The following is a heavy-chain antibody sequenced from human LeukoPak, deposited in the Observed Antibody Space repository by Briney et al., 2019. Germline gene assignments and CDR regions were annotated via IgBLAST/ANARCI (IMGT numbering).Heavy chain of an antibody. CDR1: GGSISSSSAY. J-gene: IGHJ4*02. D-gene: IGHD5-18*01. CDR3: VSPRGFSYGYFDY. V-gene: IGHV4-39*01. Sequence: SETLSLTCTVSGGSISSSSAYWGWIRQPPGKGLEWIGSIYYSKNTYYNPSLKSRVTISADTSKNQFSRMLGSVSATDTAVYYCVSPRGFSYGYFDYWGQGTLVTVSS. CDR2: IYYSKNT.